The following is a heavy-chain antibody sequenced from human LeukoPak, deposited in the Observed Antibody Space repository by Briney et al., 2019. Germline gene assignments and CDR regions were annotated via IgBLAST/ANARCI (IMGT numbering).Heavy chain of an antibody. CDR1: GGSISSGSYY. V-gene: IGHV4-61*02. CDR3: ARSDYDFWSGGYYGMDV. CDR2: IYTSGST. J-gene: IGHJ6*02. Sequence: SQTLSLTCTVPGGSISSGSYYWSWIRQPAGKGLEWIGRIYTSGSTNYNPSLKSRVTISVDTSKNQFSLKLSSVTAADTAVYYCARSDYDFWSGGYYGMDVWGQGTTVTVSS. D-gene: IGHD3-3*01.